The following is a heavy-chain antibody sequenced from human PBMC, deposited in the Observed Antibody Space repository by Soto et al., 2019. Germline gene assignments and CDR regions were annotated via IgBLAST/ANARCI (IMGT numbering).Heavy chain of an antibody. CDR1: GGSISSSSYY. CDR2: IYYSGST. Sequence: PSETLSLTCTVSGGSISSSSYYWGWIRQPPGKGLEWIGSIYYSGSTYYNPSLKSRVTISVDTSKNQFSLKLSSVTAADTAVYYCARRNYDILTGHNYRLAVWGQGTTVTVSS. J-gene: IGHJ6*02. D-gene: IGHD3-9*01. V-gene: IGHV4-39*01. CDR3: ARRNYDILTGHNYRLAV.